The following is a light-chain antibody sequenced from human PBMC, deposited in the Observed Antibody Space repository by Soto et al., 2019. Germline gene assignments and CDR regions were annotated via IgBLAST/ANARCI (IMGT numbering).Light chain of an antibody. J-gene: IGLJ1*01. CDR2: DGN. V-gene: IGLV2-23*01. Sequence: QSALTQPASVSGSPGQSITISCTGTSSDVGGYNLVSWYQQQPDKAHQLMIVDGNLRPSGVSNRYSGAKVGNTASLTISGLQAEDAGDYYCCSYAGSSTLVFGTGTKVTVL. CDR1: SSDVGGYNL. CDR3: CSYAGSSTLV.